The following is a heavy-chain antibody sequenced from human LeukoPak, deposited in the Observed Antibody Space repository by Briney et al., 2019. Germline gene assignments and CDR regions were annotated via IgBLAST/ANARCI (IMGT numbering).Heavy chain of an antibody. CDR1: GGTFSNYA. J-gene: IGHJ6*02. D-gene: IGHD2-15*01. CDR2: IIPIFDTA. Sequence: SVKLSCKASGGTFSNYAISWVRQAPGQGLEWIGGIIPIFDTANYAQKFQGRVTITADESTSTAYMELSSLRSEDTAVYYCARDSEVVVAATPGDYYYYGMDVWGQGTTVTVSS. V-gene: IGHV1-69*13. CDR3: ARDSEVVVAATPGDYYYYGMDV.